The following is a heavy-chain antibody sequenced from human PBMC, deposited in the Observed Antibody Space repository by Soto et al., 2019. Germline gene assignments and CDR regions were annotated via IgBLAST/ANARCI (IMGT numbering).Heavy chain of an antibody. CDR1: GFTFSSYG. J-gene: IGHJ4*02. Sequence: GGSLRLSCAASGFTFSSYGMHWVRQAPGKGLEWVAVISYDGSNKYYADSVKGRFTISRDNSKNTLYLQMNSLRAEDTAVYYSAKDVRWFGGRGIDYWGQGTLVTV. V-gene: IGHV3-30*18. D-gene: IGHD3-10*01. CDR2: ISYDGSNK. CDR3: AKDVRWFGGRGIDY.